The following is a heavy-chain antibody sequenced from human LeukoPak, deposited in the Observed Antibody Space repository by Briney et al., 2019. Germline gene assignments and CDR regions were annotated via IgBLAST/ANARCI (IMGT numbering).Heavy chain of an antibody. Sequence: PSETLSLICTVSGGSISSSSYYWGWIRQPPGKGLEWIGSIYYSGSTYYNPSLKSRVTISVDTSKNQFSLKLSSVTAADTAVYYCARGDDILTGYDIWGQGTMVTVSS. J-gene: IGHJ3*02. CDR3: ARGDDILTGYDI. CDR2: IYYSGST. V-gene: IGHV4-39*07. CDR1: GGSISSSSYY. D-gene: IGHD3-9*01.